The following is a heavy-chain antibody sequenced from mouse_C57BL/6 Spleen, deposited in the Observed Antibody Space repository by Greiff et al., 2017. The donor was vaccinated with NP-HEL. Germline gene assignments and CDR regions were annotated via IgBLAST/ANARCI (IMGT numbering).Heavy chain of an antibody. CDR1: GYAFSSSW. D-gene: IGHD2-4*01. CDR3: ARDYDYDARVLDY. CDR2: INPNYGTT. V-gene: IGHV1-39*01. J-gene: IGHJ2*01. Sequence: VQLQQSGPELVKPGASVKISCKASGYAFSSSWMNWVKQRPGKGLEWIGVINPNYGTTSYNQKFKGKATLTVDQSSSTAYMQLNSLTSEDSAVYYCARDYDYDARVLDYWGQGTTLTVSS.